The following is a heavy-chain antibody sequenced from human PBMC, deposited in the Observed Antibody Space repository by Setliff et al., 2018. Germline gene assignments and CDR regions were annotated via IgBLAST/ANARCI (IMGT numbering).Heavy chain of an antibody. CDR1: GYTFINFH. CDR2: VNPSGGHP. Sequence: GASVKVSCKSSGYTFINFHLHWVRLAPGQGLQWMGMVNPSGGHPVYAQKFQGRVTMTSDTSTNTVYMDLSSLTSEDTAVYFCARHLADHLDRPFDNWGQGTLVTVSS. CDR3: ARHLADHLDRPFDN. J-gene: IGHJ4*02. D-gene: IGHD3-3*02. V-gene: IGHV1-46*01.